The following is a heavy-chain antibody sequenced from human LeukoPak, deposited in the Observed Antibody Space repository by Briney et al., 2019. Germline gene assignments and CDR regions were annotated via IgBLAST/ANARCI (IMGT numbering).Heavy chain of an antibody. CDR3: ARQDRYCTNGVCPLNWFDP. Sequence: KPSETLSLTCTVSGGSISSYYWSWIRQPPGKGLEWIGYIYTSGSTNYNPSLKSRVTISVDTSKNQFSLKLSSVTAADTAVYYCARQDRYCTNGVCPLNWFDPRGQGTLVTVSS. CDR1: GGSISSYY. V-gene: IGHV4-4*09. J-gene: IGHJ5*02. D-gene: IGHD2-8*01. CDR2: IYTSGST.